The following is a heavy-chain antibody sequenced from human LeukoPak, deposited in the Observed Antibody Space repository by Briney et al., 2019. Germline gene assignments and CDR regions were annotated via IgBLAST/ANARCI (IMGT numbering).Heavy chain of an antibody. J-gene: IGHJ2*01. CDR3: ARDRCSSSSCFPLGYFDL. CDR2: IKGDGIST. V-gene: IGHV3-74*01. Sequence: GGSLRLSCAASGFDFSSNWMHWVRHAPGQGLVWVSRIKGDGISTNYADSVKGRFTISRDIAKNTLYLQMNSLRAEDTGVYYCARDRCSSSSCFPLGYFDLWGRGTLVSLSS. D-gene: IGHD2-2*01. CDR1: GFDFSSNW.